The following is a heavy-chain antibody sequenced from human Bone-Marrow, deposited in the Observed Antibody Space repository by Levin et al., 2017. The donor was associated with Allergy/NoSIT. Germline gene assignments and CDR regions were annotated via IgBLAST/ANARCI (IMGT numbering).Heavy chain of an antibody. CDR3: AREAKGFYGMDV. V-gene: IGHV3-21*01. CDR2: IRASGSSI. Sequence: GGSLRLSCAVSGFTFSAHNMNWVRQTPGLGLEWVAPIRASGSSIYYADSMKGRLTVSRDNAKKLLFLQLDSLRGADTAVYYCAREAKGFYGMDVWGQGTTVTVSS. J-gene: IGHJ6*02. CDR1: GFTFSAHN.